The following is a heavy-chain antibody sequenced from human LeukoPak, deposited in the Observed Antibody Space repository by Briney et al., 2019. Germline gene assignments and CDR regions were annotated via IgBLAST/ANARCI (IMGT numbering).Heavy chain of an antibody. Sequence: WGSVKVSCKASGCTFTSYSMHWVRQAPGQGLEWVGWIKPNSSGKNYAQTVQGRVTITRDTSINTPYMQLSRLRDDDTAVYYCAATGAGYSSCWYGFCAYWGQGTLVTVSS. V-gene: IGHV1-2*02. CDR1: GCTFTSYS. J-gene: IGHJ4*02. D-gene: IGHD6-19*01. CDR3: AATGAGYSSCWYGFCAY. CDR2: IKPNSSGK.